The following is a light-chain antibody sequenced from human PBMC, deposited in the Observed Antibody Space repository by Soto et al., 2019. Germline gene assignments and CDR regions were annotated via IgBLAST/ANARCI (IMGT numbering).Light chain of an antibody. V-gene: IGLV2-14*03. CDR3: NSYTSSGTYV. CDR2: DVT. J-gene: IGLJ1*01. Sequence: QSVLTQRASVSGSPGQSITISCTGTSSDVGGFNYVSWYQQHPGKAPKLMIYDVTNRPSGVSYRFSGSKSGTTASLTISGLQAEDEAEYYCNSYTSSGTYVFGTGTKVTVL. CDR1: SSDVGGFNY.